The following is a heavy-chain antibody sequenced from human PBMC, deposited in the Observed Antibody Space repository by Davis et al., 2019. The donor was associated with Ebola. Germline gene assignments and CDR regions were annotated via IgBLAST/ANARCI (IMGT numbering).Heavy chain of an antibody. V-gene: IGHV3-53*01. CDR3: ARDRYYYYYMDV. CDR2: IYSGGST. Sequence: PGGSLRLSCAASGFTFSSYAMHWVRQAPGKGLEWVSVIYSGGSTYYADSVKGRFTISRDNSKNTLYLQMNSLRAEDTAVYYCARDRYYYYYMDVWGKGTTVTVSS. J-gene: IGHJ6*03. CDR1: GFTFSSYA.